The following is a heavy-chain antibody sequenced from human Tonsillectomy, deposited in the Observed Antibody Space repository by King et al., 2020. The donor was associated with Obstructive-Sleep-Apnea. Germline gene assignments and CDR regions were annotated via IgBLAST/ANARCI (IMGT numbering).Heavy chain of an antibody. J-gene: IGHJ4*02. CDR3: AISVDTAMVFDY. D-gene: IGHD5-18*01. Sequence: QLQESGPGLVKPSETLSLTCTVSGGSISSYYWSWIRQPPGKGLELIGYFYYSGSTNYNPSLKSRVTISVDTSKKQFSLKLSSVTAADTAVYYCAISVDTAMVFDYWGQGTLVTVSS. V-gene: IGHV4-59*08. CDR2: FYYSGST. CDR1: GGSISSYY.